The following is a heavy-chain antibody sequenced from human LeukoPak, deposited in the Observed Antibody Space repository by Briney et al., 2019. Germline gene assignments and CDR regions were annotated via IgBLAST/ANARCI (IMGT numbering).Heavy chain of an antibody. J-gene: IGHJ5*02. CDR1: GYTFTSYA. D-gene: IGHD6-13*01. V-gene: IGHV1-3*01. CDR3: ARDRIAPAGWFDP. CDR2: INAGNGNT. Sequence: RASVKVSCKASGYTFTSYAMHWVRQAPGQRLEWMGWINAGNGNTKYSQKFQGRVTITRDTSASTAYMELSSLRSEDTAVYYCARDRIAPAGWFDPWGQGTLVTVSS.